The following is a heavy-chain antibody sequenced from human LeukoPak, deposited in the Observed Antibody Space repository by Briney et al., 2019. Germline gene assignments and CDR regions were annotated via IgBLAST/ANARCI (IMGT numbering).Heavy chain of an antibody. CDR2: FYTSGST. CDR1: GGSISSYC. V-gene: IGHV4-4*09. D-gene: IGHD3-3*01. J-gene: IGHJ5*02. CDR3: ATSYDAKTAPYDL. Sequence: SETLSLTCTVSGGSISSYCRSWVRQPPGKGLEWIGYFYTSGSTNYNPSLKSRVTMSVDTSKNQFSMGLSSLTAADTAVYYCATSYDAKTAPYDLWGQGTLVTVSS.